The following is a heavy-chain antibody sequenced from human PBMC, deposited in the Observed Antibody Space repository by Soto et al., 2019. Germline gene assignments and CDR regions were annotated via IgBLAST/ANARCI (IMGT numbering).Heavy chain of an antibody. V-gene: IGHV3-30-3*01. CDR2: ISYDGSNK. J-gene: IGHJ6*02. CDR3: ARDRGGQLGDGYYYYYGMDV. Sequence: PGGSLRLSCAASGFTFSSYAMHWVRQAPGKGLEWVAVISYDGSNKYYEDTVKGRFTISRDNSKNTLYLQMNSLRAEDTAVYYCARDRGGQLGDGYYYYYGMDVWGQGTTVTVSS. CDR1: GFTFSSYA. D-gene: IGHD6-6*01.